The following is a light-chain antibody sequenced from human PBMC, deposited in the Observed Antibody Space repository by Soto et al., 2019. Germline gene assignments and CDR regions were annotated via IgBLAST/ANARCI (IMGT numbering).Light chain of an antibody. CDR2: EDD. Sequence: NFMLTQPHSVSESPGKTVTISCTRSSGSIASNYVQWFQQRPGSAPTTVIYEDDRRPSGVPDRFSGSIDRSSNSASLTISGLKTEDEGDYYCQSYDGGSHLIFGGGTQLTVL. CDR1: SGSIASNY. CDR3: QSYDGGSHLI. J-gene: IGLJ2*01. V-gene: IGLV6-57*04.